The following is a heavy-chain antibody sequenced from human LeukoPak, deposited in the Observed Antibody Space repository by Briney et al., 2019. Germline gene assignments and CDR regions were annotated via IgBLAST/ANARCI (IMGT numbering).Heavy chain of an antibody. D-gene: IGHD1-1*01. CDR2: ISYSGST. CDR3: AREGTAGTNLNWFDP. J-gene: IGHJ5*02. CDR1: GXSISSYY. V-gene: IGHV4-59*01. Sequence: PSETLSLTCTVSGXSISSYYGSGLREPPGKGVEWGGYISYSGSTNFTPSLKIRVPISVATSKNQFSLKLSSVTAADTAVYYCAREGTAGTNLNWFDPWGQGTLVTVSS.